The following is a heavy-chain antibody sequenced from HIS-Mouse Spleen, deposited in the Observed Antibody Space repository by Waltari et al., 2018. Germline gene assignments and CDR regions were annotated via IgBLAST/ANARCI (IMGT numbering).Heavy chain of an antibody. CDR3: AREYYDFWSGYLDY. J-gene: IGHJ4*02. Sequence: QVQLVQSGAEVKKPGSSVKVSCQASGGTFSSYAIRWVRPAPGQGLEWMGGIIPIFGTANYAQKFQGRVTITADESTSTAYMELSSLRSEDTAVYYCAREYYDFWSGYLDYWGQGTLVTVSS. CDR2: IIPIFGTA. V-gene: IGHV1-69*01. D-gene: IGHD3-3*01. CDR1: GGTFSSYA.